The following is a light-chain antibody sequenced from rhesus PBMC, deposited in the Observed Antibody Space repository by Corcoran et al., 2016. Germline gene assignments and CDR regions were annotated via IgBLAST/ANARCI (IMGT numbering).Light chain of an antibody. V-gene: IGKV1-74*01. CDR2: KAS. Sequence: DIQMTQSPSSLSASVGARVTITCRASENVNNYLHWYQQKPGKAPKLLTYKASTLQSGVPSRFSGSGSGTDCTLTISSLQPEDFATYYCQHSYGTPLTFGGGTKVELK. J-gene: IGKJ4*01. CDR1: ENVNNY. CDR3: QHSYGTPLT.